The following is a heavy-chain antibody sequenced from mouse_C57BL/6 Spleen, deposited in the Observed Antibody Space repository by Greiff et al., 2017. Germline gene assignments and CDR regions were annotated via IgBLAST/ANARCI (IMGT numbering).Heavy chain of an antibody. V-gene: IGHV14-4*01. CDR3: TTCPRGWDYFDY. D-gene: IGHD3-3*01. J-gene: IGHJ2*01. CDR1: GFNIKDDY. Sequence: EVQRVESGAELVRPGASVKLSCTASGFNIKDDYMHWVKQRPEQGLEWIGWIDPENGDTEYASKFQGKATITADTSSNTAYLQLSSLTSEDTAVYYCTTCPRGWDYFDYWGQGTTLTVSS. CDR2: IDPENGDT.